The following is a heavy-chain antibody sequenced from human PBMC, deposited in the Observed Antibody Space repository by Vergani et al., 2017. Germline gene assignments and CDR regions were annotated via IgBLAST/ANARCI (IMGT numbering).Heavy chain of an antibody. CDR3: AREAVGATPFDY. CDR1: GFTFSDYY. D-gene: IGHD1-26*01. CDR2: ISGSGSTI. V-gene: IGHV3-11*01. J-gene: IGHJ4*02. Sequence: QVHLVESGGGLVKPGGSLRLSCAASGFTFSDYYMSWIRQAPGKRLEWVSYISGSGSTIYYADSVKGRFTISRDNAKNSLYLQMNSLKTEDTAVYYCAREAVGATPFDYWGQGTLVTVSS.